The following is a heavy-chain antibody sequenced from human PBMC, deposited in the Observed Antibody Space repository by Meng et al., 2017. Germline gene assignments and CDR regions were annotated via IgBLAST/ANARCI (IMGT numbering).Heavy chain of an antibody. J-gene: IGHJ4*02. V-gene: IGHV4-34*01. CDR2: INHSGST. CDR3: AGGLRPAALGYYFDY. D-gene: IGHD3-3*02. CDR1: GWSFGGYY. Sequence: GQLQRWGAGLSEPSGTLSLTGAVSGWSFGGYYWSWIRPPQGKGLEYIGEINHSGSTNYNPSLKSRVTISVDTSKNQFSLKLSSVTAADTAVYYCAGGLRPAALGYYFDYWGQGTLVTVSS.